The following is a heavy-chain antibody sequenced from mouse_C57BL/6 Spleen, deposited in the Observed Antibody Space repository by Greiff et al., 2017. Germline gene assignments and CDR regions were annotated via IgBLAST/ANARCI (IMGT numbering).Heavy chain of an antibody. D-gene: IGHD1-1*01. CDR1: GFTFSDYG. Sequence: EVMLVESGGGLVKPGGSLKLSCAASGFTFSDYGMHWVRQAPEKGLEWVAYISSGSSTLYSADTVKGRFTISRDNAKNTLFLQMTSLRSEDTAMYYCARRDYYGSRGNYFDYWGQGTTLTVSS. V-gene: IGHV5-17*01. J-gene: IGHJ2*01. CDR2: ISSGSSTL. CDR3: ARRDYYGSRGNYFDY.